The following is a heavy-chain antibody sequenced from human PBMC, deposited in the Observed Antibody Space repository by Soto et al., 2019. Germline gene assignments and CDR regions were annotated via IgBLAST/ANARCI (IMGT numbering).Heavy chain of an antibody. Sequence: SETLSLTCAVYGGSFSGYYWSWIRQPPGKGPEWIGEINHSGRTNYNPSLKSRVTISVDTSKNQFSRKLSSVTAADTAVYYCAGLLGIAAAGIWFDPWGQGTLVTVSS. CDR1: GGSFSGYY. CDR2: INHSGRT. V-gene: IGHV4-34*01. CDR3: AGLLGIAAAGIWFDP. D-gene: IGHD6-13*01. J-gene: IGHJ5*02.